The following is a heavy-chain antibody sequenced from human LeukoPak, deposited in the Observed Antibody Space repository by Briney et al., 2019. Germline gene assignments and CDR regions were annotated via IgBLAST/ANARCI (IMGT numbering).Heavy chain of an antibody. D-gene: IGHD2-2*02. CDR2: INHSGST. V-gene: IGHV4-34*01. J-gene: IGHJ1*01. CDR1: GGSFSGYY. Sequence: PSETLSLTCAVYGGSFSGYYWSWIRQPPGKGLEWIGEINHSGSTNYNPSLKSRVTISVDTSKNQFSLKLSSVTAADTAVYYCAEGYCSSTSCYRNFQHWGQGTLVTVPS. CDR3: AEGYCSSTSCYRNFQH.